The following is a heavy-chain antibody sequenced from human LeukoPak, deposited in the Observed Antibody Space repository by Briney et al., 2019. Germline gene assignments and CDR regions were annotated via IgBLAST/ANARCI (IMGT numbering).Heavy chain of an antibody. CDR3: ARGETRGYGGYDWAY. V-gene: IGHV1-8*03. CDR2: MNPNSGNT. D-gene: IGHD5-12*01. CDR1: GYTFTSYD. Sequence: GASVKVSCKASGYTFTSYDINWVGQAPGQGLEWMGWMNPNSGNTGYAQKFQGRVTITRNTSISTAYMELSSLRSEDTAVYYCARGETRGYGGYDWAYWGQGTLVTVSS. J-gene: IGHJ4*02.